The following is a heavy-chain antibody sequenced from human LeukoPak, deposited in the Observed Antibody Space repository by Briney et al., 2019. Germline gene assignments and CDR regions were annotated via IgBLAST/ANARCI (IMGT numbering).Heavy chain of an antibody. V-gene: IGHV3-48*01. CDR1: RFTFSSYS. CDR2: ISSSSSTI. CDR3: ARGSPWANYYYYYMDV. D-gene: IGHD3-16*01. Sequence: GGSLRLSCAASRFTFSSYSMNWVRQAPGKGLEWVSSISSSSSTIYYADSVKGRFTISRDNAKNSLYLQMNSLRAEDTAVYYCARGSPWANYYYYYMDVWGKGTTVTVSS. J-gene: IGHJ6*03.